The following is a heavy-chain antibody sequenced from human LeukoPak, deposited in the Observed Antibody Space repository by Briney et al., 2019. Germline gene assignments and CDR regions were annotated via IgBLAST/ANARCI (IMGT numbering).Heavy chain of an antibody. CDR3: ARDSGTWFYLQD. J-gene: IGHJ1*01. CDR2: INPNSGGT. CDR1: GYTFTGYY. D-gene: IGHD2/OR15-2a*01. V-gene: IGHV1-2*02. Sequence: ASVKVSCKASGYTFTGYYMHWVRQAPGQGLEWMGWINPNSGGTNYAQKFQGRVTMTRDTSISTAYMELSRLRSDDTAVYFCARDSGTWFYLQDWGQGTLVTVSS.